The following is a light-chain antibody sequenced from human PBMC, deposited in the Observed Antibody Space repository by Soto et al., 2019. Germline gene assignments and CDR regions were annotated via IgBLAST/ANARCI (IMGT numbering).Light chain of an antibody. J-gene: IGLJ1*01. CDR2: EVS. CDR3: SSYAGSSTFYV. CDR1: SSDVGGYNS. V-gene: IGLV2-23*02. Sequence: QSALTQPASVSGSPGQSITISCTGTSSDVGGYNSVSWYQQHPGKAPKLIIYEVSNRPSGVSNRFSGSKSGNTASLTISGLQAEDEADYYCSSYAGSSTFYVFGTGTKSPS.